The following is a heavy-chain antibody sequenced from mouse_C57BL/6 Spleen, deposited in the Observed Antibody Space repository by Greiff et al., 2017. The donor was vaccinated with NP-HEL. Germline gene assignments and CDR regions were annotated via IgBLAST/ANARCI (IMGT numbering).Heavy chain of an antibody. Sequence: EVQLQQSGPVLVKPGASVKMSCKASGYTFTDYYMNWVKQSHGKSLEWIGVINPYNGGTSYNQKFKGKATLTVDKSSSTAYMELNSLTSEDSAVYYCASGYSYGSYGYFDVWGTGTTVTVAS. V-gene: IGHV1-19*01. D-gene: IGHD2-10*02. J-gene: IGHJ1*03. CDR2: INPYNGGT. CDR3: ASGYSYGSYGYFDV. CDR1: GYTFTDYY.